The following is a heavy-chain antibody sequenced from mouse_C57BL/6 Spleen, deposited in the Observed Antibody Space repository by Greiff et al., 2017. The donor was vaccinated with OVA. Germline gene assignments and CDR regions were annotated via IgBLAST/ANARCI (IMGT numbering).Heavy chain of an antibody. V-gene: IGHV2-2*01. CDR3: ARLFYYGTAY. J-gene: IGHJ3*01. Sequence: VKLMESGPGLVQPSQSLSITCTVSGFSLTSYGVHWVRQSPGKGLEWLGVIWSGGSTDSNAAFISRLSISKDNSRSQVFFKMNSLQADDTAIYYCARLFYYGTAYWGQGTLVTVSA. CDR1: GFSLTSYG. CDR2: IWSGGST. D-gene: IGHD1-1*01.